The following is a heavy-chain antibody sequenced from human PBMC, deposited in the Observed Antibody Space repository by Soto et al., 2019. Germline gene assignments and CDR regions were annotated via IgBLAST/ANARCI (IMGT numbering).Heavy chain of an antibody. CDR3: AGGGDGGTTPVVRAPDYVDY. CDR2: IIPIFGTA. Sequence: QVQLVQSGAEVKKPGSSVKVSCKASGGTFSSYAISWVRQAPGQGLEWMGGIIPIFGTANYAQKFQGRVTITADESTSTACVEPSSLGSEDTAVYYCAGGGDGGTTPVVRAPDYVDYWGQGTLVTVSS. CDR1: GGTFSSYA. V-gene: IGHV1-69*12. J-gene: IGHJ4*02. D-gene: IGHD4-17*01.